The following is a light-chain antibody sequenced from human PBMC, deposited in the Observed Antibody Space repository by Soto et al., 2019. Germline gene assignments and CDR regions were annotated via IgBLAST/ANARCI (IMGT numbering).Light chain of an antibody. J-gene: IGKJ1*01. Sequence: EIVLTQSPGTLSLSPGERATLSCRASQSVSSSYLAWYQQKPGQAPRLLIYGASSRATGIPDRFSGSGSGTDFTLTISSLEPEDFAVYYCQQYQNSPRTFGQGTKVDIK. CDR1: QSVSSSY. CDR3: QQYQNSPRT. CDR2: GAS. V-gene: IGKV3-20*01.